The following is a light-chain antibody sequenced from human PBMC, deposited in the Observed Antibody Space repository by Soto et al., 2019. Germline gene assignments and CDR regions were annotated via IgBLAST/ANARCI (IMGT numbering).Light chain of an antibody. CDR2: EVS. J-gene: IGLJ1*01. V-gene: IGLV2-14*01. CDR3: SSYTSSSSYV. Sequence: QSVITQPASLSGSPGRSITISCTVTISDVGGYNYVSWYQQHPGKAPKLMIYEVSNRPSGVSNRFSGSKSGNTASLTISGLQAEDEADYYCSSYTSSSSYVFGTGTKGTVL. CDR1: ISDVGGYNY.